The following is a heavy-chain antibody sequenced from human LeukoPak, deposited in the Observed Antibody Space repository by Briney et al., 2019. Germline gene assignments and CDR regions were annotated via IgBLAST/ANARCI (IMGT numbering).Heavy chain of an antibody. CDR2: INGDGSST. V-gene: IGHV3-74*01. CDR1: GFTFSSYW. J-gene: IGHJ1*01. D-gene: IGHD5-18*01. CDR3: AGSLGYSYGSYH. Sequence: GGSLRLSCAASGFTFSSYWMHWVRHAPGKGLVWVSRINGDGSSTNYADSVKGRFTISRDNAKNTLYLQMNSLRAEDAAMYFCAGSLGYSYGSYHWGQGILVTVSS.